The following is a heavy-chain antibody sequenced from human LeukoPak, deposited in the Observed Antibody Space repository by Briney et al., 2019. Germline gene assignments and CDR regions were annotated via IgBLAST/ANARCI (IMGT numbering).Heavy chain of an antibody. CDR2: IWYDGSNK. J-gene: IGHJ6*03. D-gene: IGHD6-13*01. V-gene: IGHV3-33*01. Sequence: GGSLRLSCAASGFTFSSYGMHWVRQAPGKGLEWVAVIWYDGSNKYYADSVKGRFTISRDNSKNTLYLQMNSLRAEDTAVYYCARDKMVAAAPNYMDVWGKGTTVTVSS. CDR1: GFTFSSYG. CDR3: ARDKMVAAAPNYMDV.